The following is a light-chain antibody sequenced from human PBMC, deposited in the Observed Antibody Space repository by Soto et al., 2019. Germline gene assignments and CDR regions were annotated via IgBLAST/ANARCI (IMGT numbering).Light chain of an antibody. V-gene: IGKV1-9*01. CDR1: QGISSY. J-gene: IGKJ2*01. CDR2: AAS. Sequence: IQLTQSPSSLSASVGDRVTITCRASQGISSYLAWYQQKPGRAPKLLIYAASTFQSGVPSRFSGGGSGTDFSLTISSLQPEDFATYYCHQLDSYPYTFGQGTKLEIK. CDR3: HQLDSYPYT.